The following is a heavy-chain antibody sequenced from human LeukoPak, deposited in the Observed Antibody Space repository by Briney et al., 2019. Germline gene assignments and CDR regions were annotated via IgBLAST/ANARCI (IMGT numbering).Heavy chain of an antibody. CDR2: INHSGST. V-gene: IGHV4-34*01. Sequence: SETLSLTCAVYGGSFSGYYWSWIRQPPGKGLEWVGEINHSGSTNYNPSLKSRVTISVDTSKNQISLKLSSVTAADTAVYYCARVLWSGYYIIAYSDYYMDVWSKGTTVTVSS. CDR3: ARVLWSGYYIIAYSDYYMDV. J-gene: IGHJ6*03. D-gene: IGHD3-3*01. CDR1: GGSFSGYY.